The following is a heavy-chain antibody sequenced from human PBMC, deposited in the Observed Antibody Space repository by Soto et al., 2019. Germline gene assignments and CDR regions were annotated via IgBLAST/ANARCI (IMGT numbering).Heavy chain of an antibody. CDR2: ISSNGGST. CDR1: GFTFSSYA. Sequence: EVQLVESGGGLVQPGGSLRLSCAASGFTFSSYAMHWVRQAPGKGLEYVSAISSNGGSTYYANSVKGRFTISRDNSKNRLYLQMGSLRAEDMAVYYCARGAVAGDQDLDYWGQGTLVTVSS. V-gene: IGHV3-64*01. D-gene: IGHD6-19*01. CDR3: ARGAVAGDQDLDY. J-gene: IGHJ4*02.